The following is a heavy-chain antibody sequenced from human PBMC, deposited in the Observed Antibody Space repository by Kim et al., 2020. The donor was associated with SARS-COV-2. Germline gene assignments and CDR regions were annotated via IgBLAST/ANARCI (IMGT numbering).Heavy chain of an antibody. CDR2: ISMGSNTL. V-gene: IGHV3-48*04. J-gene: IGHJ3*01. CDR1: GLIFGDFH. Sequence: GGSLRLSCAASGLIFGDFHMNWVRQAPGKGLEWISYISMGSNTLYYADSVKGRFTISRDDAKSSLYLHMDSLRVDDSAVYYCARDNGNRWELMRGAFDVWGQGTVVTVSS. CDR3: ARDNGNRWELMRGAFDV. D-gene: IGHD1-7*01.